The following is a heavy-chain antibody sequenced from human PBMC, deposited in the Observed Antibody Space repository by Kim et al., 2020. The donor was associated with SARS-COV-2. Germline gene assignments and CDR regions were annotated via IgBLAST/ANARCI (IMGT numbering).Heavy chain of an antibody. J-gene: IGHJ4*02. CDR2: ISSSGEKV. CDR1: GSKSFE. V-gene: IGHV3-48*03. D-gene: IGHD4-4*01. Sequence: GGSLRLSCAVSGSKSFEMNWVRQVPGKGLEWISYISSSGEKVYYRDSVKGRFTVSRDNAKNTMYLQMDSLRAEDTAVYYCATDYGSNFRMGYFEYWGQGALVTVSS. CDR3: ATDYGSNFRMGYFEY.